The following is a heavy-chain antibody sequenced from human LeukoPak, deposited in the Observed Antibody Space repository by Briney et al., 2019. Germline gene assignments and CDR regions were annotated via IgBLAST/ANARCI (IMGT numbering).Heavy chain of an antibody. Sequence: SVKVSCKASGGTFSSHAISWVRQAPGQGLEWMGGIIPFLGTPNYAQKLQGRVTMTTDTSTSTAYMELRSLRSDDTAVYYCAREVIVGAPRRSFDPWGQGTLVTVSS. J-gene: IGHJ5*02. CDR2: IIPFLGTP. CDR1: GGTFSSHA. CDR3: AREVIVGAPRRSFDP. V-gene: IGHV1-69*10. D-gene: IGHD1-26*01.